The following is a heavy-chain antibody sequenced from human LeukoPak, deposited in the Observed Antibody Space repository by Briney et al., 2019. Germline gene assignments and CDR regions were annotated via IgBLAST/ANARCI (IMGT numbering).Heavy chain of an antibody. CDR1: GGSISSSSYY. CDR3: ARGRGDSLGYCSGGSCYLYNWFDP. J-gene: IGHJ5*02. CDR2: IFHSGNT. D-gene: IGHD2-15*01. V-gene: IGHV4-39*01. Sequence: SETLSLTCTVSGGSISSSSYYWGWIRQPPGKGLEWIGSIFHSGNTYDNPSLKSRVTISVDTSKNQFSLKLSSVTAADTAVYYCARGRGDSLGYCSGGSCYLYNWFDPWGQGTVVTVSS.